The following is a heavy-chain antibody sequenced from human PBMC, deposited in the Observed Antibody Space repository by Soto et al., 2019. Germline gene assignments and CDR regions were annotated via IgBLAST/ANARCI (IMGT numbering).Heavy chain of an antibody. CDR1: GGSFTSNNW. D-gene: IGHD1-7*01. CDR2: IYRTGST. V-gene: IGHV4-4*02. Sequence: PSETLSLTCAVSGGSFTSNNWWTWVRQPPGQGLEWIGEIYRTGSTNYNPSLKSRVTISLDKSENQFSLKVTSLTAADTAVYYCASRDPGTSVDYWGQGTLVTVSA. J-gene: IGHJ4*02. CDR3: ASRDPGTSVDY.